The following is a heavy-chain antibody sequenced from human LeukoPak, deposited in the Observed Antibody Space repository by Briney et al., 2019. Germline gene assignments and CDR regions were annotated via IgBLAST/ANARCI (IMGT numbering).Heavy chain of an antibody. Sequence: PGGSLRLSCAASGFIFSSYAMTWVRQAPGKGLEWVSVISGSATSTYYADSVKGRFTISRDNSKNTLYLQVNSLRAGDTAVYYCARAAMVRGVDYFDYWGQGTLVTVSS. J-gene: IGHJ4*02. V-gene: IGHV3-23*01. CDR3: ARAAMVRGVDYFDY. CDR2: ISGSATST. CDR1: GFIFSSYA. D-gene: IGHD3-10*01.